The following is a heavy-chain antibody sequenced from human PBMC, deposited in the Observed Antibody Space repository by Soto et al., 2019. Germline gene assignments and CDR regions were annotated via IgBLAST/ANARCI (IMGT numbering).Heavy chain of an antibody. V-gene: IGHV1-2*04. CDR3: ARGFAAAEYNWFDP. Sequence: GASVKVSCKASGYTFTGYYMHWVRQAPGQGLEWMGWINPNSGGTNYAQKLQGWVTMTRDTSISTAYMELSRLRSDDTAVYYCARGFAAAEYNWFDPWGQGTLVTVSS. CDR1: GYTFTGYY. J-gene: IGHJ5*02. D-gene: IGHD6-13*01. CDR2: INPNSGGT.